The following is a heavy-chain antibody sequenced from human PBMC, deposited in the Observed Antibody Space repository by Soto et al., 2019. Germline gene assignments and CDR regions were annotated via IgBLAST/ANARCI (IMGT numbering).Heavy chain of an antibody. CDR3: ARGLITGTTDY. CDR1: GGSFSGYY. CDR2: INHSGST. D-gene: IGHD1-7*01. Sequence: SETLSLTCAVCGGSFSGYYWSWIRQPPGKGLEWIGEINHSGSTNYNQSLKRRVTMSVDTSKNQFFLKLSSVTAADTALYYCARGLITGTTDYWGQGTLVTVSS. V-gene: IGHV4-34*01. J-gene: IGHJ4*02.